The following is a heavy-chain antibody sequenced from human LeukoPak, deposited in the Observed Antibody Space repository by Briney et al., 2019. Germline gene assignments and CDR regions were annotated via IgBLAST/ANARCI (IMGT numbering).Heavy chain of an antibody. V-gene: IGHV4-59*01. Sequence: SETLSLTCTVSGGSISSYYWSWILQPPGTGLEWIGYIYYSGSTNYNPSLKSRVTISVDTSKNQFSLKLSSVTAADTAVYYCATLTGGDDAFDIWGQGTMVTVSS. J-gene: IGHJ3*02. CDR3: ATLTGGDDAFDI. D-gene: IGHD4-23*01. CDR2: IYYSGST. CDR1: GGSISSYY.